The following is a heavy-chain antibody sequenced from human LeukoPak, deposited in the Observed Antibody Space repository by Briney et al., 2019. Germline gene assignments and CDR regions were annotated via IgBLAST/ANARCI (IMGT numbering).Heavy chain of an antibody. Sequence: VKVSCKASGGTFSSYAISWVRQAPGQGLEWMGGIIPIFGTANYAQKFQGRVTITADKSTSTAYMELSSLRSEDTAVYYCARDTKGVAARPYYLDYWGQGTLVTVSS. D-gene: IGHD6-6*01. CDR1: GGTFSSYA. J-gene: IGHJ4*02. CDR3: ARDTKGVAARPYYLDY. CDR2: IIPIFGTA. V-gene: IGHV1-69*06.